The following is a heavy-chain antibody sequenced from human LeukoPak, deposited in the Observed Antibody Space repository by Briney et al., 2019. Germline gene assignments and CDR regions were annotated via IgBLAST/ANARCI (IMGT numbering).Heavy chain of an antibody. CDR3: ASSPGASEDYYYYMDV. CDR1: DDSITMYY. Sequence: SETLSLTCSVSDDSITMYYWTWIRQPPGKGLEWIGYIYYSGSTNYKPSLKSRVTISIDKSKNQFSLKLTSVTAADTAVYYCASSPGASEDYYYYMDVWGKGTTVTISS. CDR2: IYYSGST. D-gene: IGHD3-10*01. J-gene: IGHJ6*03. V-gene: IGHV4-59*12.